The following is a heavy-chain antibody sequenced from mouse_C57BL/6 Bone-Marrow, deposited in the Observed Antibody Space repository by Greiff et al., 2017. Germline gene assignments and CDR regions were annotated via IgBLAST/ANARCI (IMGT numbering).Heavy chain of an antibody. D-gene: IGHD1-1*01. CDR3: ARTTVVGGDY. V-gene: IGHV1-82*01. CDR1: GFAFSSFW. Sequence: VQLQQSGPGLVQPAASVKISCTASGFAFSSFWMNWVNQRPGKGLGWIGLIYPGEGATNYNGKFMGKATLTADKSSSTAYMQLSSLTSEDSAVSVGARTTVVGGDYRGQGPTLTVSS. J-gene: IGHJ2*01. CDR2: IYPGEGAT.